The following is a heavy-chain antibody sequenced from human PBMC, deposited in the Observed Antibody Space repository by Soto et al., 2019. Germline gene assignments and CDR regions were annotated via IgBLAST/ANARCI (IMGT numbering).Heavy chain of an antibody. CDR2: IGTAGAT. Sequence: EVQLVESGGGLVQPGGSLRLSCAASGFTFSSYDMQWVRQATGEGLEWVSGIGTAGATYYPRSVKSRFTISRENTKNSLYLQMNSQRAGETAVYYCASWRRPGTTSGYVDYGGQGTLVTVAS. CDR1: GFTFSSYD. J-gene: IGHJ4*02. CDR3: ASWRRPGTTSGYVDY. V-gene: IGHV3-13*01. D-gene: IGHD1-7*01.